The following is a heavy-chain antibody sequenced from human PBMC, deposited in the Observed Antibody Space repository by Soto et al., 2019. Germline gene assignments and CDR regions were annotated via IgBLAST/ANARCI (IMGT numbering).Heavy chain of an antibody. J-gene: IGHJ4*02. CDR1: GYTFTSYG. V-gene: IGHV1-18*01. CDR3: ARAGVGCISVAGTNPIDC. Sequence: VASVKVSCKASGYTFTSYGISWVRQAPGQGLEWMGWISAYNGNTNYAQKLHGRVTMTTDTSTSTAYMELRSLRSDDTAVYYCARAGVGCISVAGTNPIDCWGQGTMVTVSS. D-gene: IGHD6-19*01. CDR2: ISAYNGNT.